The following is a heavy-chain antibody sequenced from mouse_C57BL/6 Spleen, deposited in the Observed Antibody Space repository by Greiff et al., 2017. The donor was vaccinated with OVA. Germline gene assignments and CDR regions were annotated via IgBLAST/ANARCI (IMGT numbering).Heavy chain of an antibody. CDR3: AKAGPLMDY. CDR2: ISYDGSN. J-gene: IGHJ4*01. CDR1: GYSITSGYY. Sequence: EVKLVESGPGLVKPSQSLSLTCSVTGYSITSGYYWNWIRQFPGNKLEWMGYISYDGSNNYNPSLKNRISITRDTSKNQFFLKLNSVTTEDTATYYCAKAGPLMDYWGQGTSVTVSS. V-gene: IGHV3-6*01. D-gene: IGHD3-3*01.